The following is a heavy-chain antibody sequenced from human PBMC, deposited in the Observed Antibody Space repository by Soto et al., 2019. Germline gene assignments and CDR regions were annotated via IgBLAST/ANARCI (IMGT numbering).Heavy chain of an antibody. CDR2: ISHSGST. CDR1: RGSIISGGYS. J-gene: IGHJ5*02. V-gene: IGHV4-30-2*01. CDR3: AREPDR. Sequence: TLSLTCAVSRGSIISGGYSWSWIRQPPGKGXEWIGXISHSGSTYYXXSLTSRVTLSVDRSKNQLSLKLRSVTAADTAVYYCAREPDRWGKGTLVTVYS.